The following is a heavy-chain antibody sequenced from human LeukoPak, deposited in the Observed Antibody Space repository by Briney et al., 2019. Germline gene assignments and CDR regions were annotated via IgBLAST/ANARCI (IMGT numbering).Heavy chain of an antibody. Sequence: PSETLSLTCTVSGYSISSGYYWGWIRQPPGKGLEWIGSIYHSGSTYYNPSLKSRVTISVDTSKNQFSLKLSSVTAADTAVYYCARRIAARRSINYYYMDVWGKGTTVTVSS. V-gene: IGHV4-38-2*02. CDR2: IYHSGST. CDR3: ARRIAARRSINYYYMDV. CDR1: GYSISSGYY. J-gene: IGHJ6*03. D-gene: IGHD6-6*01.